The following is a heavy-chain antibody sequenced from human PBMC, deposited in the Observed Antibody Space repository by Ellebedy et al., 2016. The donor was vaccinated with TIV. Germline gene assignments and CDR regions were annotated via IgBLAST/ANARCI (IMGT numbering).Heavy chain of an antibody. CDR3: ATQLWNSEF. V-gene: IGHV3-23*01. CDR1: GSTFRSYG. CDR2: ISTTDGT. Sequence: GESLMISCEASGSTFRSYGMSWVRQAPGKGLEWVSSISTTDGTHYADFVKGRFTISRDNPKNTSYLQMNSLRVEDTAVYYCATQLWNSEFWGQGTLVIVSS. J-gene: IGHJ4*02. D-gene: IGHD5-18*01.